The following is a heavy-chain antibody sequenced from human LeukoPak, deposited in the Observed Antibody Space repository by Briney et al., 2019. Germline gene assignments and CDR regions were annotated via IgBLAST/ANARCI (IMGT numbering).Heavy chain of an antibody. V-gene: IGHV4-61*02. CDR1: GGSISSGSYY. CDR3: ARDRYYYMDV. J-gene: IGHJ6*03. CDR2: IYTSGST. Sequence: PSETLSLTCTVSGGSISSGSYYWRWLRQPAGKGLEWIGRIYTSGSTNYNPSLKSRVTISVDTSKNQFSLKLSSVTAADTAVYYCARDRYYYMDVWGKGTTVTVSS.